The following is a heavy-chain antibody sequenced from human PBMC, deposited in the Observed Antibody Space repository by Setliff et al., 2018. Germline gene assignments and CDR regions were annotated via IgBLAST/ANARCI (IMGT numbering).Heavy chain of an antibody. CDR2: IKEDGSET. CDR3: ARKLARYYFDY. Sequence: GGSLRLSCAASGFTLRSYWMSWVRQAPGKGLEWVANIKEDGSETYYGGSVKGRFTISRDNAKNSLYLQMNSLRAEDTALYYCARKLARYYFDYWGQGTLVTVSS. CDR1: GFTLRSYW. D-gene: IGHD1-1*01. J-gene: IGHJ4*02. V-gene: IGHV3-7*03.